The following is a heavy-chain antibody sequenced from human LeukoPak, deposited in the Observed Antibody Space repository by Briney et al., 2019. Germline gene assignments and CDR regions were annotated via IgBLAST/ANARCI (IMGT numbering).Heavy chain of an antibody. CDR2: INPNSGGT. D-gene: IGHD3-9*01. CDR3: ARGGGLRYFDWSSPYYFDY. J-gene: IGHJ4*02. CDR1: GYTFTGYY. V-gene: IGHV1-2*02. Sequence: ASVKVSCKASGYTFTGYYMHWVRQAPGQGLEWMGWINPNSGGTNYAQKFQGRVTMTRDTSISTAYMALSRLRSDDTAVYYCARGGGLRYFDWSSPYYFDYWGQGTLVTVSS.